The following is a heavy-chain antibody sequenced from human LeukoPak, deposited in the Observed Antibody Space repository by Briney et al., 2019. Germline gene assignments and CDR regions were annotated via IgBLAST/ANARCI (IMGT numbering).Heavy chain of an antibody. CDR2: INGGGFSP. V-gene: IGHV3-23*01. CDR1: GFTFSAYA. Sequence: GRSLRLSCATSGFTFSAYAMSWVRQAPGKRLEWVSAINGGGFSPYYAESVKGRFTISRDNSKNTLYLQMDSLRVEDTAVFYCVRDLAASIPSWGQGTLVTVSS. J-gene: IGHJ5*02. D-gene: IGHD6-13*01. CDR3: VRDLAASIPS.